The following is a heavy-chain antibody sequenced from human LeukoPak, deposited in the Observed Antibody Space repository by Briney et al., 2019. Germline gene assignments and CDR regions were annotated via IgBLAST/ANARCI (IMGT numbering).Heavy chain of an antibody. J-gene: IGHJ5*02. CDR2: IYYSGST. V-gene: IGHV4-38-2*02. Sequence: KSSETLSLTCTVAGYSISSGYYWGWIRQSPGKGLEWIGSIYYSGSTYYNPSLKSRVTISVDTSKNQFSLKLSSVTAADTAVYYCARVSIWFGEFLKLNWFDPWGQGTLVTVSS. CDR3: ARVSIWFGEFLKLNWFDP. CDR1: GYSISSGYY. D-gene: IGHD3-10*01.